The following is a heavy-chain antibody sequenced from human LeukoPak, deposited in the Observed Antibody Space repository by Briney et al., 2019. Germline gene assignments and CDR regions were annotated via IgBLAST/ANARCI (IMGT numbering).Heavy chain of an antibody. J-gene: IGHJ5*02. CDR1: GFTSSNYA. Sequence: PGGSLRLSCSASGFTSSNYAMHWVRQAPGKVLEFVSGISSTGGSTNYPDSVKDRFSISRDNSKNTLYLQMTSLRADDTAVYYCVKDQHCSTISCATRTGFDPWGQGTSVTVSS. V-gene: IGHV3-64D*06. CDR2: ISSTGGST. D-gene: IGHD2-2*01. CDR3: VKDQHCSTISCATRTGFDP.